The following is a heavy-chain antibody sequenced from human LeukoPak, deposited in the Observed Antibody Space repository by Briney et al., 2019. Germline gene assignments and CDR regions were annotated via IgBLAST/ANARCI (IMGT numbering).Heavy chain of an antibody. CDR1: GGSFSGYY. CDR2: INHSGST. D-gene: IGHD2-2*01. Sequence: SETLSVTCAVYGGSFSGYYWSWIRQPPGKGLEWIGEINHSGSTNYNPSLKSRVTISVDTSKNQFSLKLSSVTAADTAVYYCARHPLGYCSSTSCRGGWFDPWGQGTLVTVSS. CDR3: ARHPLGYCSSTSCRGGWFDP. V-gene: IGHV4-34*01. J-gene: IGHJ5*02.